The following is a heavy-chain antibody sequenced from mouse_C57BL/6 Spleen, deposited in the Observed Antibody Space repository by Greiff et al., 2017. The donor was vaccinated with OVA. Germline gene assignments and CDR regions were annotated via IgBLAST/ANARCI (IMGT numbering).Heavy chain of an antibody. D-gene: IGHD3-1*01. CDR1: GYTFTDYN. CDR3: ARGLFNPSYYYAMDY. CDR2: INPNNGGT. V-gene: IGHV1-18*01. J-gene: IGHJ4*01. Sequence: EVKLMESGPELVKPGASVKIPCKASGYTFTDYNMDWVKQSHGKSLEWIGDINPNNGGTIYNQKFKGKATLTVDKSSSTAYMELRSLTSEDTAVYYCARGLFNPSYYYAMDYWGQGTSVTVSS.